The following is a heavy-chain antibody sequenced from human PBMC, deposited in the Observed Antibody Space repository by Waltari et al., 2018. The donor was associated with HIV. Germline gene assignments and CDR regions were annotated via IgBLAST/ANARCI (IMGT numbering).Heavy chain of an antibody. CDR1: GFTVSSTY. CDR2: SYSGGST. D-gene: IGHD3-10*01. V-gene: IGHV3-53*02. Sequence: EVQLVETGGGLIQPGGCLRLSCAASGFTVSSTYMSWVRQALGKGLEWVSVSYSGGSTYYADSVKGRFTISRANSKNTLYRQMNSLRAEDTAVYYCARNTYGSGSDLDYYAIDVWGQGTTVTVSS. CDR3: ARNTYGSGSDLDYYAIDV. J-gene: IGHJ6*02.